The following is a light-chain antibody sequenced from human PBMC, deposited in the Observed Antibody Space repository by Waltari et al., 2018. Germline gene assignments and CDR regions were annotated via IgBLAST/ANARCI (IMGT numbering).Light chain of an antibody. CDR2: GVS. J-gene: IGLJ1*01. CDR3: SSYTNIITYV. V-gene: IGLV2-14*01. CDR1: SSDVDNYNF. Sequence: QSALTQPASVSGSPGQSITISCTGTSSDVDNYNFVSWYQQHPGKAPKLMIYGVSKRPSGVSDRFSGSKSGNTASLTISGLQAEDEADYYCSSYTNIITYVFGTGTKVTV.